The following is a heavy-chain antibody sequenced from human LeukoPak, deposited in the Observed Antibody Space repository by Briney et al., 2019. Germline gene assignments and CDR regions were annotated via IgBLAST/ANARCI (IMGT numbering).Heavy chain of an antibody. CDR2: ISSSSSYI. V-gene: IGHV3-21*01. CDR3: ARTRGTSDDAFDI. D-gene: IGHD1-14*01. Sequence: GGSLRLSCAASGFTFSSYAMSWVRQAPGKGLEWVSSISSSSSYIYYADSVKGRFTISRDNAKNSLYLQMNSLRAEDTAVYYCARTRGTSDDAFDIWGQGTMVTVSS. CDR1: GFTFSSYA. J-gene: IGHJ3*02.